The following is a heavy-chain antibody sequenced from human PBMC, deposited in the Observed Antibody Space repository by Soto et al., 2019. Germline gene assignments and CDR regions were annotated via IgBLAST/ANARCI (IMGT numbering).Heavy chain of an antibody. CDR2: INAGNGNT. J-gene: IGHJ2*01. CDR3: ARASSWWYFDL. CDR1: GYTFSTYA. V-gene: IGHV1-3*05. Sequence: QVQLVQSGAEEKKPGASVKVSCKASGYTFSTYAMHWVRQAPGQRLEWMGWINAGNGNTKYSQKFQGRVTITRDTCASTAYLGMSSLRSEDTAVYYCARASSWWYFDLWGRGTQVTVSS.